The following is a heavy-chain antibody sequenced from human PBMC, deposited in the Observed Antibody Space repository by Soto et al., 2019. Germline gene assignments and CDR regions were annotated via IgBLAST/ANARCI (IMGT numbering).Heavy chain of an antibody. V-gene: IGHV1-18*01. J-gene: IGHJ4*02. CDR3: ARDPSNTSGHSPFFDY. CDR2: ISAYNGDT. CDR1: GVGIGSCS. Sequence: GVSAEVCCEACGVGIGSCSMSWVRQAPGQGLEWMGWISAYNGDTKYAQNVQGRVTMTTDTSSTTAYMELRSLRSDDTAVYYCARDPSNTSGHSPFFDYWGQGTLVTVSS. D-gene: IGHD3-22*01.